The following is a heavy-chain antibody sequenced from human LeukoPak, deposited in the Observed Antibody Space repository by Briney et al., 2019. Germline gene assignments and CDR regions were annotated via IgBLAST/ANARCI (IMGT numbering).Heavy chain of an antibody. CDR2: ISYDGSNK. CDR1: GFTFSSYA. V-gene: IGHV3-30-3*01. Sequence: GGSLRLSCAASGFTFSSYAMHWVRQAPGKGLEWVAVISYDGSNKYYADSVKGRFTISRDNSKNTLYLQTNSLRAEDTAVYYCARSYRGYSYGSDAFDIWGQGTMVTVSS. J-gene: IGHJ3*02. CDR3: ARSYRGYSYGSDAFDI. D-gene: IGHD5-18*01.